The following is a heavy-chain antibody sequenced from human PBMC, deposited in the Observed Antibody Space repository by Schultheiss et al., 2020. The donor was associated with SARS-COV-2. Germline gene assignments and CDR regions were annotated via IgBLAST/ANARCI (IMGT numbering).Heavy chain of an antibody. CDR2: INPNSGGT. CDR3: ARVGDYGANAYFDY. D-gene: IGHD4/OR15-4a*01. V-gene: IGHV1-2*06. Sequence: ASVKVSCKASGYTFTSYDINWVRQAPGQGLEWMGRINPNSGGTNYAQKFQGRVTMTRDTSISTAYMELSSLRSEDTAVYYCARVGDYGANAYFDYWGQGTLVTVSS. CDR1: GYTFTSYD. J-gene: IGHJ4*02.